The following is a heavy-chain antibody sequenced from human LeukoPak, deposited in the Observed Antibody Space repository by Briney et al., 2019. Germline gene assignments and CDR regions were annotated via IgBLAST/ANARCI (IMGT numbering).Heavy chain of an antibody. CDR2: ISAYNGNT. V-gene: IGHV1-18*01. D-gene: IGHD3-16*01. Sequence: ASVKVSCKASGYTFTSYGISWVRQAPGQGLEWMGWISAYNGNTNYAQKLQGRVTMTTDTSTSTAYMELRSLRSDDTAVYYCARDQGITFGGVTRLFDYWGQGTLVTVSS. CDR3: ARDQGITFGGVTRLFDY. J-gene: IGHJ4*02. CDR1: GYTFTSYG.